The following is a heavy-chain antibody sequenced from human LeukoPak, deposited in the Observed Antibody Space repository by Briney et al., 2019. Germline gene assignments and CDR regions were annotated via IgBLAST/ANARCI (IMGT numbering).Heavy chain of an antibody. CDR1: GFTVSSNY. J-gene: IGHJ4*02. V-gene: IGHV3-53*01. CDR2: IYSGGST. D-gene: IGHD6-19*01. Sequence: GGSLRLSCAASGFTVSSNYMSWVRQAPGKGLEWVSVIYSGGSTYYADPVKGRFTISRDNSKNTLYLQMNSLRAEDTAVYYCARGAGIAVAGEVFDYWGQGTLVTVSS. CDR3: ARGAGIAVAGEVFDY.